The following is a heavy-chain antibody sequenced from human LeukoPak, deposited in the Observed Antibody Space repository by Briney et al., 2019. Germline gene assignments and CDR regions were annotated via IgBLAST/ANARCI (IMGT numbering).Heavy chain of an antibody. J-gene: IGHJ4*02. CDR1: GDCITTTNS. V-gene: IGHV4-4*02. CDR3: SRESGPNCPFGH. CDR2: ISLRGRT. D-gene: IGHD1-1*01. Sequence: SQTLSLTCGLSGDCITTTNSWSWVRQPPGGGLEWMGEISLRGRTQYTPSLKSRVNISIEESKNLLYLSLASVTAADTAVYYCSRESGPNCPFGHWGQGNLVAVTS.